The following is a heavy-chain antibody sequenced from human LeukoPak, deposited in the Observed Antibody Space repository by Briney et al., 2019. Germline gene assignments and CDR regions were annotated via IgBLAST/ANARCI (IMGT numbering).Heavy chain of an antibody. CDR3: AREGYYYDSTQYYFDY. Sequence: SVKVSCTASGGTFSSYAISWVRQAPGQGLEWMGRIIPILGIANYAQKFQGRVTITADKSTSTAYMELSSLRSEDTAVYYCAREGYYYDSTQYYFDYWGQGTLVTVSS. J-gene: IGHJ4*02. CDR2: IIPILGIA. D-gene: IGHD3-22*01. V-gene: IGHV1-69*04. CDR1: GGTFSSYA.